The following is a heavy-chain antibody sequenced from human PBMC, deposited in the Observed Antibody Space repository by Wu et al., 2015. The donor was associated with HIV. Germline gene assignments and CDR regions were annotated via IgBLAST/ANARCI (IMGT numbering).Heavy chain of an antibody. CDR3: VRRGGXYGLYVLRYFDL. V-gene: IGHV1-8*01. J-gene: IGHJ2*01. D-gene: IGHD4-17*01. CDR1: GYSFISYD. Sequence: QVQLVQSGAEVKKPGASVKVSCKASGYSFISYDTHWVRQATGQGLEWMGWMNPKSGNTGYAQKFQGRVTMTRNTSILTAYMELTNLTSEDTAVYYCVRRGGXYGLYVLRYFDLWGRGTLVTVSS. CDR2: MNPKSGNT.